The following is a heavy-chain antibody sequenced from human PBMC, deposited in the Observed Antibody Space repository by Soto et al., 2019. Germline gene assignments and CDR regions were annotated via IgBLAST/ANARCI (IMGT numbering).Heavy chain of an antibody. CDR1: GGSISSYY. J-gene: IGHJ6*02. D-gene: IGHD2-21*01. CDR2: IYYSGST. CDR3: AREVGLYCGGDCSYGMDV. Sequence: QVQLQESGPGLVKPSETLSLTCTVSGGSISSYYWSWIRQPPGKGLEWIGYIYYSGSTNYNPFLKSRVTISVETSKNQISLKLSSVTAADTAVYYCAREVGLYCGGDCSYGMDVWGQGTTVTVSS. V-gene: IGHV4-59*01.